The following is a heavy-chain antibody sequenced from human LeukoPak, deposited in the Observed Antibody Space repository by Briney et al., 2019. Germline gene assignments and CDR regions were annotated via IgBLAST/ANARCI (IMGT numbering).Heavy chain of an antibody. J-gene: IGHJ4*02. CDR3: ARDRSAYTFDD. CDR1: GFTSSSYS. Sequence: PGGSLRLSCAASGFTSSSYSMNWVRQAPGKGLEWVSSISTTSNYIYYADSVKGRFTISRDNAKNSLYLQMNSLRAEDTAVYYCARDRSAYTFDDWGQGTLVTVSS. D-gene: IGHD5-18*01. CDR2: ISTTSNYI. V-gene: IGHV3-21*01.